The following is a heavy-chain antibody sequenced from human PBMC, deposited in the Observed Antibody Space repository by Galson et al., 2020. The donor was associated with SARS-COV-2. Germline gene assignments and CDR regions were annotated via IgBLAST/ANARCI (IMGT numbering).Heavy chain of an antibody. CDR2: IGTAGDT. CDR3: ARGTRKWLSNYYYYYMDV. CDR1: GFTFSSYD. Sequence: GSLRLSCAASGFTFSSYDMHWVRQATGKGLEWVSAIGTAGDTYYPGSVKGRFTISRENAKNSLYLQMNSLRAGDTAVYYCARGTRKWLSNYYYYYMDVWGKGTTVTVSS. D-gene: IGHD3-22*01. V-gene: IGHV3-13*01. J-gene: IGHJ6*03.